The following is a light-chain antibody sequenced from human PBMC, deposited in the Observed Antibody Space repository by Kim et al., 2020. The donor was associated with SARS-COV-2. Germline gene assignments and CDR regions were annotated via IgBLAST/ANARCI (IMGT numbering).Light chain of an antibody. Sequence: LSPGDSATLSCRASQNVSSTYLTWYQQKPGQAPRLLIYGASTRATGFPDRFRGSGAGRDFTLTISRLEPEDFAVFFCQQYDTSPPTFGQGTKLEI. CDR1: QNVSSTY. CDR2: GAS. J-gene: IGKJ2*01. CDR3: QQYDTSPPT. V-gene: IGKV3-20*01.